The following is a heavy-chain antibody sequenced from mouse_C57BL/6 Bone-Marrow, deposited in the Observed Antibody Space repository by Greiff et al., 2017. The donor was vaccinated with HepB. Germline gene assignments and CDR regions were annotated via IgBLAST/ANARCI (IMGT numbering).Heavy chain of an antibody. Sequence: EVKLVESGEGLVKPGGSLKLSCAASGFTFSSYAMSWVRQTPEKRLEWVAYISSGGDYIYYADTVKGRFTISRDNARNTLYLQMSSLKSEDTAMYYCTRLNYYGSSYEGYAMDYWGQGTSVTVSS. D-gene: IGHD1-1*01. CDR1: GFTFSSYA. J-gene: IGHJ4*01. CDR2: ISSGGDYI. V-gene: IGHV5-9-1*02. CDR3: TRLNYYGSSYEGYAMDY.